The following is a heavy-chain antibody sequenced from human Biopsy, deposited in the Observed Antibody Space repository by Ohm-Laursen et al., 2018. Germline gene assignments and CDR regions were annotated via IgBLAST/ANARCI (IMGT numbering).Heavy chain of an antibody. J-gene: IGHJ1*01. D-gene: IGHD3-9*01. Sequence: SVKVSCKTPGGTFSNYGVNWVRQAPGQGLEWLGGNIPILGTGNYAQKFQDRVTVAADTSTSTATMELRSLRSDDTAMYYCATKLTGYFHHWGQGTLVIVSS. CDR3: ATKLTGYFHH. CDR1: GGTFSNYG. CDR2: NIPILGTG. V-gene: IGHV1-69*06.